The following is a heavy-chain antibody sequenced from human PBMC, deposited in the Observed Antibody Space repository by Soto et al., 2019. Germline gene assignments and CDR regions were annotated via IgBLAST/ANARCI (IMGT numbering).Heavy chain of an antibody. CDR1: GDRFTGYY. CDR2: ISAYNGNT. CDR3: ARDNVDKNLRIVALLPYDPESGMAV. D-gene: IGHD5-12*01. J-gene: IGHJ6*04. Sequence: VKVSCKACGDRFTGYYMRWVQQAPGQGREWMGWISAYNGNTHYAQKLQGRVTMTTDTSTSTAYMELRSLRSDDTAVYYCARDNVDKNLRIVALLPYDPESGMAVWGKGTTVTVSS. V-gene: IGHV1-18*04.